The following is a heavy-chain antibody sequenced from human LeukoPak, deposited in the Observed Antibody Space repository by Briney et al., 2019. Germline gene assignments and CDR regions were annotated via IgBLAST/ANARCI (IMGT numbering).Heavy chain of an antibody. D-gene: IGHD2-2*01. CDR1: GFTFSSYS. CDR2: ISSSSSYI. Sequence: PGGSLTLSCAASGFTFSSYSMNWVRQAPGKALEWVSSISSSSSYIYYADSVKGRFTISRDNAKNSLYPQMHSLRAEDTAVYYCATASQHYFDYWGQGTLVTVSS. V-gene: IGHV3-21*01. J-gene: IGHJ4*02. CDR3: ATASQHYFDY.